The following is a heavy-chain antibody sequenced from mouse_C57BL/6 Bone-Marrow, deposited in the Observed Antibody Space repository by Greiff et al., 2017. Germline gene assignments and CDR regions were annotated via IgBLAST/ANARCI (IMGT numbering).Heavy chain of an antibody. J-gene: IGHJ4*01. Sequence: QVQLQQPGAELVKPGASVKLSCKASGYTFTSYWMHWVKQRPGQGLEWIGMIHPNSGSTNYNEKLKSKATLTVDKSSSTAYMQLSNLTSEDSAVYYCAREGWLLRDYAMDYWGQGTSVTVSS. CDR2: IHPNSGST. CDR1: GYTFTSYW. V-gene: IGHV1-64*01. D-gene: IGHD2-3*01. CDR3: AREGWLLRDYAMDY.